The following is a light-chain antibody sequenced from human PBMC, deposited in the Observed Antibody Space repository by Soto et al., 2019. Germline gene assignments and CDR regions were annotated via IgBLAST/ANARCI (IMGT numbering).Light chain of an antibody. V-gene: IGKV3-20*01. CDR1: QSVSSDY. CDR3: QQYSSSSYT. CDR2: GAS. Sequence: IVLTQSPGTLSLSPGERATLSCRASQSVSSDYLAWYQQKPGQAPRLLIYGASSRATGIPGRFSGSGSGTEFTLTISRLEPEDFAVYYCQQYSSSSYTFGQGTRLDIK. J-gene: IGKJ2*01.